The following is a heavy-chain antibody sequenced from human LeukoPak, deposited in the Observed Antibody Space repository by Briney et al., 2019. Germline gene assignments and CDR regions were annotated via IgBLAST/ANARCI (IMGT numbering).Heavy chain of an antibody. Sequence: GGSLRLSCAASGFSVSNTYMSWVRQAPGKGLEWVSIIYSGGNTYYADSVKGRFTISRDNSKNTLYLQMNRLRPEDTAVYYCARGTVTAPDYWGQGALVTVSS. J-gene: IGHJ4*02. D-gene: IGHD2-21*02. CDR1: GFSVSNTY. CDR3: ARGTVTAPDY. V-gene: IGHV3-53*01. CDR2: IYSGGNT.